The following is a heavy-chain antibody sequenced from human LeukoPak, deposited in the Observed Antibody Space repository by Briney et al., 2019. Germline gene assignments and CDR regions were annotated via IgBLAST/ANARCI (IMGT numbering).Heavy chain of an antibody. D-gene: IGHD4-17*01. CDR2: IRGSGGRT. J-gene: IGHJ3*02. CDR1: GFTLSSYA. Sequence: PGGSLRLSCVASGFTLSSYAMIWVRQAPGKGLEWVSGIRGSGGRTYYADSVKGRVTMSRDNSKSTLYLQMNSLRAEDTAVYYCAKDYGDYQGAFDIWGQGTLVTVSS. V-gene: IGHV3-23*01. CDR3: AKDYGDYQGAFDI.